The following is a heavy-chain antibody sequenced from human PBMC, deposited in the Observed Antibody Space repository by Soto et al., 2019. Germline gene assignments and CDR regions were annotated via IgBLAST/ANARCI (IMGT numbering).Heavy chain of an antibody. V-gene: IGHV1-46*01. CDR2: INPSGGST. D-gene: IGHD3-22*01. CDR1: GYTFTSYY. CDR3: ARDGTITMIGDY. Sequence: VKVSCKASGYTFTSYYMHWVRQAPGQGLEWMGIINPSGGSTSYAQKFQGRVTMTRDTSTSTVYMEPSSLRSEDTAVYYCARDGTITMIGDYWGQGTLVTVSS. J-gene: IGHJ4*02.